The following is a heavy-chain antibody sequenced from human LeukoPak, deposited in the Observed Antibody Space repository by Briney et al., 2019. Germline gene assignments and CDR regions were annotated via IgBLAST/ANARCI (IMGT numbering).Heavy chain of an antibody. D-gene: IGHD6-19*01. CDR1: GYTFTSYG. J-gene: IGHJ4*02. Sequence: ASVKVSCKASGYTFTSYGISWVRQAPGQGLEWMGGISAYNGNTNYAQKLQGRVTMTTDTSTSTAYMELRSLRSDDTAVYYCARDPGVDSSGWDPNFDYWGQGTLVTVSS. CDR3: ARDPGVDSSGWDPNFDY. V-gene: IGHV1-18*01. CDR2: ISAYNGNT.